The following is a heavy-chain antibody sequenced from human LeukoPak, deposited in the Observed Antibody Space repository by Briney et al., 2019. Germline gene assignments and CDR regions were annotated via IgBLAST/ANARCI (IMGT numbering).Heavy chain of an antibody. V-gene: IGHV4-39*07. J-gene: IGHJ4*02. D-gene: IGHD1-20*01. CDR2: IAYNGRT. CDR1: RHSLNSGVYF. Sequence: PSEALSLTCTIHRHSLNSGVYFWGWIRQPPGKGRKWSRNIAYNGRTYYNSSLKSRVTISIDMSNIHFSLKLTSVTAADTAMYYCARSYNWNGIDDWGQGTLVTVPS. CDR3: ARSYNWNGIDD.